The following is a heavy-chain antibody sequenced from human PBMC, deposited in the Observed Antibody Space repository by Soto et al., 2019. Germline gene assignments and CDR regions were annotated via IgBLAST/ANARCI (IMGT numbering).Heavy chain of an antibody. CDR2: ISSSSSYI. J-gene: IGHJ6*02. Sequence: GGSLRLSWAASGFTFSSYSMNWVRQAPGKGLEWVSSISSSSSYIYYADSVKGRFTISRDNAKNSLYLQMNSLRAEDTAVYYCARGLRVYYYGMDVWGQGTTVTVS. CDR1: GFTFSSYS. V-gene: IGHV3-21*01. CDR3: ARGLRVYYYGMDV.